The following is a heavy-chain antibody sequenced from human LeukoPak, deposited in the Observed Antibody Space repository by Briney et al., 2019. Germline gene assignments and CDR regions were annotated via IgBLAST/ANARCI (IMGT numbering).Heavy chain of an antibody. CDR1: GFTVSSNY. CDR3: AKVLRPDTVTTYEYFQH. J-gene: IGHJ1*01. V-gene: IGHV3-53*01. CDR2: IYSGGST. D-gene: IGHD4-17*01. Sequence: GGSLRLSCAASGFTVSSNYMSWVRQAPGKGLEWVSVIYSGGSTYYADSVKGRFTISRDNSKNTLYLQMNGLRAEDTAVYYCAKVLRPDTVTTYEYFQHWGQGTLVTVSS.